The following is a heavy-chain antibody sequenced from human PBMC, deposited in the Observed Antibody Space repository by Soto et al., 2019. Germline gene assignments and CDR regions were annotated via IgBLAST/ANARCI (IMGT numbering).Heavy chain of an antibody. V-gene: IGHV3-30-3*01. D-gene: IGHD2-2*01. Sequence: GGSPRISCAACGYTFCSYAMHWVRQEPGKGLEWVAVISYDGSNKYYADSVKGRFTISRDNSKNTLYLQVNSLRAEDTAVYYCARGRVVVVPAAIHSPYYYYGMDVWGQGTTVTVSS. CDR1: GYTFCSYA. CDR3: ARGRVVVVPAAIHSPYYYYGMDV. CDR2: ISYDGSNK. J-gene: IGHJ6*02.